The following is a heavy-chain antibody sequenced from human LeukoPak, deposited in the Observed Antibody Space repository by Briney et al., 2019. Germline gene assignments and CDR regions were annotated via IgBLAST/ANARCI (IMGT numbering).Heavy chain of an antibody. Sequence: ASVKVSCKASGYTFTSYGISWVRQAPGQGLEWMGWISAYNGNTNYAQKLQGRVTMTTDTSTSTAYMELRSLRSDDTAGYYCARDGHYDYVWGSYRPIDYWGQGTLVTVSS. CDR1: GYTFTSYG. CDR2: ISAYNGNT. CDR3: ARDGHYDYVWGSYRPIDY. V-gene: IGHV1-18*01. J-gene: IGHJ4*02. D-gene: IGHD3-16*02.